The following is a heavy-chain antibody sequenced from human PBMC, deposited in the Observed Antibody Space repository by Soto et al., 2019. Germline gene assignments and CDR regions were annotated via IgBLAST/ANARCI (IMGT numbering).Heavy chain of an antibody. D-gene: IGHD6-6*01. CDR3: ARSYISSSYWFDP. J-gene: IGHJ5*02. V-gene: IGHV1-46*03. Sequence: QVQLVQSGAEVKKPGASVKVSCKASGYTFITYFMHWVRQAPGQGLEWMGVINTSRGSTTYAQKFQDRVTMTRDTSASTVYMELSSLRSEDTAMYYCARSYISSSYWFDPWGQGTLVTVSS. CDR1: GYTFITYF. CDR2: INTSRGST.